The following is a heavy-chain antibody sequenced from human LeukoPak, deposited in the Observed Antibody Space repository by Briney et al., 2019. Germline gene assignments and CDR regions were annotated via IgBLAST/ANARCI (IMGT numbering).Heavy chain of an antibody. D-gene: IGHD6-19*01. J-gene: IGHJ5*02. Sequence: GGSLRLSCAASGFTFSSYEMNWVRQAPGKGLEWVSYISSSGSTIYYADSVKGRFTISRDNAKNSLYLQMNSLRAEDTAVYYCARDPLYSSGWLTNWFDPWGQGTLVTVSS. CDR1: GFTFSSYE. CDR3: ARDPLYSSGWLTNWFDP. V-gene: IGHV3-48*03. CDR2: ISSSGSTI.